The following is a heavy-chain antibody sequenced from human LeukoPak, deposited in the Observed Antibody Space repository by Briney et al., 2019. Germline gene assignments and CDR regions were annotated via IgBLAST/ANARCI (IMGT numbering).Heavy chain of an antibody. V-gene: IGHV1-8*01. J-gene: IGHJ4*02. Sequence: PGASVKVSCKASGYTFTSYDFNWVRQATGQRPEWMGWMSPNSGDTGYAQKFQDRVTMTRNTSIGTAYMEPSSLRSDDTAVYYCARGPPNWGYDYWGPGTLVTVSS. CDR3: ARGPPNWGYDY. D-gene: IGHD7-27*01. CDR2: MSPNSGDT. CDR1: GYTFTSYD.